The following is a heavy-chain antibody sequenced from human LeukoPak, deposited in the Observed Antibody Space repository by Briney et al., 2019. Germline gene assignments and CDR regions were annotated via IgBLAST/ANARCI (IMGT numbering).Heavy chain of an antibody. J-gene: IGHJ6*02. CDR1: GYTFISFA. D-gene: IGHD3-16*01. CDR2: INTYTGDP. CDR3: ARVLRYGMDV. Sequence: ASVKVSCKASGYTFISFAINWVRQAPGHGLEWMGWINTYTGDPTYAQGFTGRFVFSLDTSVSTAYLQITSLKAEDTAMYYCARVLRYGMDVWGQGTTVTVSS. V-gene: IGHV7-4-1*02.